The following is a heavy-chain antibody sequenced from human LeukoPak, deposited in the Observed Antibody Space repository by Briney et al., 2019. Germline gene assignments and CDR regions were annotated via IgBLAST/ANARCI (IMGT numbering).Heavy chain of an antibody. Sequence: SETLSLTCTVSGGSIRSYYWSWIRQPPGKGLEWIGYIYYSGSTNYNPSLKSRVTISVDTSKNQFSLKLSSVTAADTAVYYCARATYDFWSGYEYYYYYMDVWGKGTTVTVSS. CDR1: GGSIRSYY. J-gene: IGHJ6*03. V-gene: IGHV4-59*12. D-gene: IGHD3-3*01. CDR3: ARATYDFWSGYEYYYYYMDV. CDR2: IYYSGST.